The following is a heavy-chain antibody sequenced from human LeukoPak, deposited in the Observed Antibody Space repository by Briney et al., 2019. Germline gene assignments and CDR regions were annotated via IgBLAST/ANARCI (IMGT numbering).Heavy chain of an antibody. CDR3: ARVGYSYGSDY. D-gene: IGHD5-18*01. V-gene: IGHV4-39*07. CDR2: IYYSGST. J-gene: IGHJ4*02. Sequence: NSSETLYLTCTVSGGSISSSSYYWGWIRQPPGKGLEWIGSIYYSGSTYYNPSLKSRVTISVDTSKNQFSLKLSSVTAADTAVYYSARVGYSYGSDYWGQGTLVTVSS. CDR1: GGSISSSSYY.